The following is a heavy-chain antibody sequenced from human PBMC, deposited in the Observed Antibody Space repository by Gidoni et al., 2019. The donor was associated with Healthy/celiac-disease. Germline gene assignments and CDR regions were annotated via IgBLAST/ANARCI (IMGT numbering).Heavy chain of an antibody. J-gene: IGHJ4*02. D-gene: IGHD3-22*01. CDR1: GYTFTSYG. CDR2: ISAYNGNT. V-gene: IGHV1-18*01. CDR3: ARAVTYDSSGYYYGLFDY. Sequence: QVQLVQSGAEVKKPGASVKVSCKSSGYTFTSYGISWVRQAPGQGIEWMGWISAYNGNTNYAQKLQSRVTMTTDTSTSTAYMELRSLRSDDAAVYYCARAVTYDSSGYYYGLFDYWGQGTLVTVSS.